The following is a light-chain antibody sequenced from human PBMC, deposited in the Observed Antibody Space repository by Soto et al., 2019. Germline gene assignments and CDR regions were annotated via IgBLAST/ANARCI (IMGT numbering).Light chain of an antibody. CDR3: QQYNQWPRT. J-gene: IGKJ1*01. Sequence: EIEMTQYPATLSVSPGERATLSCRASQSLGTNLAWFQQKPGQVPRLLIHGASTRATGIPARFSGSGSGTDFILTISSLQSEDFAVYYCQQYNQWPRTFGQGTKV. CDR1: QSLGTN. CDR2: GAS. V-gene: IGKV3-15*01.